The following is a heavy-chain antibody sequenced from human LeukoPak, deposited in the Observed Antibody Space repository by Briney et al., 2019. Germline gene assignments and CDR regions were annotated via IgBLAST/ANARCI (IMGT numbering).Heavy chain of an antibody. D-gene: IGHD7-27*01. Sequence: GGSLRLSCAASGFTFSTYTMYWVRHPPGKKLEWVSIIGSSGGGIHYADSVKGRFTISRDNSKNALYLQMNSLRVEDTAVYYCAIDPNWGTHSWGQGVLVTVSS. J-gene: IGHJ4*02. CDR1: GFTFSTYT. V-gene: IGHV3-23*01. CDR2: IGSSGGGI. CDR3: AIDPNWGTHS.